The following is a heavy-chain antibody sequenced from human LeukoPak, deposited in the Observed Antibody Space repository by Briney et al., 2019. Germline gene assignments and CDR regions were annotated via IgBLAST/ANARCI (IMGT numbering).Heavy chain of an antibody. J-gene: IGHJ4*02. D-gene: IGHD1-26*01. Sequence: SQTLSPTYTVSAGSISSSSYYWGWIRQPPGKGLEWIGSIYYSGSTYYNPSLKSRVTISVDTSKNQFSLKLSSVTAADTAVYYCARHARSGGAREWPFDYWGQGTLVTVSS. CDR2: IYYSGST. CDR3: ARHARSGGAREWPFDY. V-gene: IGHV4-39*01. CDR1: AGSISSSSYY.